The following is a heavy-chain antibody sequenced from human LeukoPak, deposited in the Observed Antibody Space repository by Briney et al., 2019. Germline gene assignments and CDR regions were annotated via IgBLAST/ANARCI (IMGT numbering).Heavy chain of an antibody. CDR1: GFTFSSYG. D-gene: IGHD4-11*01. Sequence: GRSLRHSCAASGFTFSSYGMHWVRQAPGKGLEWVAVISYDGSNKYYADSVKGRFTISRDNSKNTLYLQMNSLRAEDTAVYYCAKPPSRDRQFNYYYYGMDVWGQGTTVTVSS. J-gene: IGHJ6*02. V-gene: IGHV3-30*18. CDR2: ISYDGSNK. CDR3: AKPPSRDRQFNYYYYGMDV.